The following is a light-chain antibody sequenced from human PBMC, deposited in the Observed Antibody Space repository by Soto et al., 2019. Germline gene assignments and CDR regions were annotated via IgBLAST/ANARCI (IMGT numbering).Light chain of an antibody. J-gene: IGLJ3*02. V-gene: IGLV2-8*01. Sequence: QSALTQPPSASGSPGQSVTISCTGTSSDVGAYNYVSWYQQHAGKAPKLVIYEVTKRPSGVPDRFSGSKSANTASLTVSGLQAEDADYYYCSSFASSTTLVFGGGTQLTVL. CDR2: EVT. CDR1: SSDVGAYNY. CDR3: SSFASSTTLV.